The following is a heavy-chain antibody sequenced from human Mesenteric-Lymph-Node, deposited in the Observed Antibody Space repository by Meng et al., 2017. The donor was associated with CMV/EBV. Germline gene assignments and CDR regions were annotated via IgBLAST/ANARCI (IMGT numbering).Heavy chain of an antibody. V-gene: IGHV3-48*03. Sequence: GGSLRLSCAASGFTFSSYEMNWVRQAPGKGLEWVSYVSSSGSTIYYADSVKGRFTISRDNAKNSLYLQMNSLRAEDTAVYYCARNGYDSSGPIDYWGQGTLVTVSS. CDR2: VSSSGSTI. CDR1: GFTFSSYE. CDR3: ARNGYDSSGPIDY. D-gene: IGHD3-22*01. J-gene: IGHJ4*02.